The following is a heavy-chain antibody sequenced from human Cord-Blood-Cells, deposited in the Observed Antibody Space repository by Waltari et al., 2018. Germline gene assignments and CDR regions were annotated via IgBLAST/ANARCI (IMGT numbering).Heavy chain of an antibody. CDR1: GGTFSSYA. V-gene: IGHV1-69*01. J-gene: IGHJ4*02. CDR2: IIPIFGTA. D-gene: IGHD3-3*01. Sequence: QVQLVQSGAEVKKPGYSVKVSCKASGGTFSSYAISWVRQVPGQGLEWMGGIIPIFGTANYAQKFQGRVTITADESTSTAYMELSSLRSEDTAVYYCARDLRPYYGTEDDYWGQGTLVTVSS. CDR3: ARDLRPYYGTEDDY.